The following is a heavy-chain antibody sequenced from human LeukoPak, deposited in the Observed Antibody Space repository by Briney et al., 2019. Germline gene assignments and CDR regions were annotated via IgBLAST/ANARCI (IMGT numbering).Heavy chain of an antibody. D-gene: IGHD1-7*01. V-gene: IGHV3-21*01. CDR1: GFTFSSCS. CDR3: ASEGYYWSYEYDY. J-gene: IGHJ4*02. CDR2: ISSGSSYI. Sequence: GGSLSLSCAASGFTFSSCSMNWFRQAPGKGLEWVSSISSGSSYIYYAAPLKGRFTVSGDTAKNSLYLQMNSLRAEDTAMYYCASEGYYWSYEYDYWARGILVTVSS.